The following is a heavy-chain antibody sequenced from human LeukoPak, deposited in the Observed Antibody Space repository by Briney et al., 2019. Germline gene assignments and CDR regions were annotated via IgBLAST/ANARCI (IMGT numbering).Heavy chain of an antibody. Sequence: ASVKVSCKASGYTFTSYGISWVRQAPGQGLEWMGWISAYSGNTNYAQKLQGRVTMTTDTSTSTAYMELRSLRSDDTAVYYCARLYYDILTGYYSADYWGQGTLVTVSS. CDR1: GYTFTSYG. D-gene: IGHD3-9*01. J-gene: IGHJ4*02. CDR2: ISAYSGNT. CDR3: ARLYYDILTGYYSADY. V-gene: IGHV1-18*04.